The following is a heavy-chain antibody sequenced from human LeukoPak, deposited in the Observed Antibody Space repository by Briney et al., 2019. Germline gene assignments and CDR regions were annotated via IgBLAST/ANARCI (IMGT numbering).Heavy chain of an antibody. V-gene: IGHV3-21*01. Sequence: PGGSLRLSCAASGSTFSSYSMNWVRQAPGKGLEWVSSISSSSSYIYYADSVKGRFTISGDNAKNSLYLQMNSLRAEDTAVYYCARVWDYCYYMDVWGKGTTVTVSS. CDR2: ISSSSSYI. CDR1: GSTFSSYS. J-gene: IGHJ6*03. D-gene: IGHD3-16*01. CDR3: ARVWDYCYYMDV.